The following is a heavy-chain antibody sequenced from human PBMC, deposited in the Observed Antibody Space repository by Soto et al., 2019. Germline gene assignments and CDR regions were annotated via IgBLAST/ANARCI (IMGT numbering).Heavy chain of an antibody. D-gene: IGHD3-3*01. CDR3: AKVPRVPFLEWLLAPDMDF. V-gene: IGHV3-21*01. J-gene: IGHJ6*02. Sequence: GGSLRLSCAASGFTFSSYSMNWVRQAPGKGLEWVSSISSSSSYIYYADSVKGRFTISRDNAKNSLYLQMNSLRAEDTAVYYCAKVPRVPFLEWLLAPDMDFWGQGTTVTVSS. CDR2: ISSSSSYI. CDR1: GFTFSSYS.